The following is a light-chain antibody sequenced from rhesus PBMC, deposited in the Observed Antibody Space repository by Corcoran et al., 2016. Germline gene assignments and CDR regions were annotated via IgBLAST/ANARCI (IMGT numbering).Light chain of an antibody. J-gene: IGKJ1*01. CDR1: QSVSRN. CDR3: QQESNWPRT. CDR2: DAS. Sequence: EMVMTQSPATLSLSPGERATLSCRASQSVSRNLAWYQQKPGQAPRLLIYDASNRVTGIPDRCRGRGSGTDFTRTISSLEPEDVGVYYCQQESNWPRTFGQGTKVEIK. V-gene: IGKV3-35*01.